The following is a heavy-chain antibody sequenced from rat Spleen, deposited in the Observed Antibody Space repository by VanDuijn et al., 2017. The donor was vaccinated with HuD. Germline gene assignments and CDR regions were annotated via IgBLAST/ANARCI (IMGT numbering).Heavy chain of an antibody. CDR1: GFTFSDYN. CDR3: AVSGYGY. CDR2: ISYDGRTT. V-gene: IGHV5-7*01. D-gene: IGHD4-3*01. Sequence: EVQLVESGGGLVQPGGSLKLSCAASGFTFSDYNMAWVRQAPTKGLEWVATISYDGRTTSYRGSVKGRFTISRDYAASTLFLQMDSLRSEDTATYYCAVSGYGYWGQGVMVTVSS. J-gene: IGHJ2*01.